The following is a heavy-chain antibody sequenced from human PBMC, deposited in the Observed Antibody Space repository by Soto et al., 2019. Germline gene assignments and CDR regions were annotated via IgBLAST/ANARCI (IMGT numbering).Heavy chain of an antibody. V-gene: IGHV3-23*01. Sequence: LRLSCAASGFNVGAFAVNWVRQAPGKGLEWVSGISVSDAFIYYADSVRGRFSISRDASENILYLQMNSLRVDDTALYYCTRETVAGIAGLDYWGPGTLVTVSS. J-gene: IGHJ4*02. CDR1: GFNVGAFA. CDR2: ISVSDAFI. D-gene: IGHD1-20*01. CDR3: TRETVAGIAGLDY.